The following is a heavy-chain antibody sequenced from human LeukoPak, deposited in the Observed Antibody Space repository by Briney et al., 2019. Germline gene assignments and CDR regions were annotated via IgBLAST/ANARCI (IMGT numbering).Heavy chain of an antibody. CDR2: FDPEDGET. J-gene: IGHJ4*02. V-gene: IGHV1-24*01. D-gene: IGHD3-3*01. CDR3: ATTIFGVVTPFDY. Sequence: ASVKVSCKVSGYTLTELSMHWVRQAPGKGLEWMGGFDPEDGETIYAQKFRGRVTMTEDTSTDTAYMELSSLRSEDTAVYYCATTIFGVVTPFDYWGQGTLVTVSS. CDR1: GYTLTELS.